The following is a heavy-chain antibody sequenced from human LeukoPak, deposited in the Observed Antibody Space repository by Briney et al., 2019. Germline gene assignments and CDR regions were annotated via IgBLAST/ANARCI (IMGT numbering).Heavy chain of an antibody. CDR2: IYYSGST. V-gene: IGHV4-59*08. Sequence: SETLSFTCTVSGGSISSYYWSWIRQPPGKGLEWIGYIYYSGSTNYNPSLKSRVTISVDTSKNQFSLKLSSVTAADTAVYYCARHGSTFYSSSSNWFDPWGQGTLVTVSS. CDR1: GGSISSYY. J-gene: IGHJ5*02. CDR3: ARHGSTFYSSSSNWFDP. D-gene: IGHD6-13*01.